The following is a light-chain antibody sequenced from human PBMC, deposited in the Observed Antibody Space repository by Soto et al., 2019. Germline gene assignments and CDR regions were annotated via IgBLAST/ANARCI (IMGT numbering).Light chain of an antibody. Sequence: DIVMTQSPDSLAVFLGERATINCKSSQSLFMSSTTKNYLAWFQQKPGQPPKLLIYWASARESGVPDRFSGSASGTDFTLTSSSLQAEDVAIYYCLHYYNVPRTFGQGTKVEIK. J-gene: IGKJ2*01. CDR3: LHYYNVPRT. CDR1: QSLFMSSTTKNY. V-gene: IGKV4-1*01. CDR2: WAS.